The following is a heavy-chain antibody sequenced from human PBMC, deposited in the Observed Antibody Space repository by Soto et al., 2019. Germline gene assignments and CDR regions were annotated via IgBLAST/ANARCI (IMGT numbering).Heavy chain of an antibody. V-gene: IGHV1-69*06. CDR1: GGTFSSYS. D-gene: IGHD1-26*01. CDR3: ARVSLGWAIPGHFDW. J-gene: IGHJ4*02. Sequence: QVQLVQSGAEVKKPGSSVKVSCKASGGTFSSYSFSWVRQAPGQGLEWMGGIIPVYGTTKYAQKFQDRLTITADKSTTTVYMELISLTSEDTAVYYCARVSLGWAIPGHFDWWGQGTLVTVSS. CDR2: IIPVYGTT.